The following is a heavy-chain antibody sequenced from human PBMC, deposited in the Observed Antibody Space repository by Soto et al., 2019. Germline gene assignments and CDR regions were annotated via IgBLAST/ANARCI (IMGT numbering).Heavy chain of an antibody. D-gene: IGHD3-3*02. Sequence: PGGSLRLSCVTSGFTFGRNTMNWVRQAPGKGLEWVASITSSGSYVYYADSVKGRFSASRDNAKNSLSLQMDSLRPDDTAIYFCVKDEGIEAMDVWGPGTTVTVSS. CDR3: VKDEGIEAMDV. CDR1: GFTFGRNT. V-gene: IGHV3-21*01. J-gene: IGHJ6*02. CDR2: ITSSGSYV.